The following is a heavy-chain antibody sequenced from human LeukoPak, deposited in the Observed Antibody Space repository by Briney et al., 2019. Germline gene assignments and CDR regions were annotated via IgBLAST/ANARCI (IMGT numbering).Heavy chain of an antibody. CDR1: GFTVSSNY. D-gene: IGHD2-21*02. J-gene: IGHJ4*02. CDR2: IYSGGST. V-gene: IGHV3-66*01. CDR3: ARDAERYCGGDCYYFDY. Sequence: GGSLRLSCAASGFTVSSNYMSWVRQAPGKGLEWVSVIYSGGSTYYADSVKGRFTISRDNSKNTLYLQMNSLRAEDTAVYYCARDAERYCGGDCYYFDYWVQGTLDTVSS.